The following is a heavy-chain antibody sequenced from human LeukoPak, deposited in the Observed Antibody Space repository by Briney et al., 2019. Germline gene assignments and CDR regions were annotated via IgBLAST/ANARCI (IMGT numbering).Heavy chain of an antibody. CDR1: GGSISSYY. CDR2: IYYSGST. CDR3: ARIPRKGIAAAGRVY. V-gene: IGHV4-59*08. D-gene: IGHD6-13*01. Sequence: PSETLSLTCTVSGGSISSYYWSWIRQPPGKGLEWIGYIYYSGSTNYNPSLKSRVTISVDTSKNQFSLKLSSVTAADTAVYYCARIPRKGIAAAGRVYWGQGTLVTVSS. J-gene: IGHJ4*02.